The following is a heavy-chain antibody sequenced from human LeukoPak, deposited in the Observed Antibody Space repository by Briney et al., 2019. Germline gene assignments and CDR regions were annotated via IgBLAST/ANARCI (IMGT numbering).Heavy chain of an antibody. CDR3: AKDVLYFDWLLPDY. CDR1: GFTFSSYG. J-gene: IGHJ4*02. V-gene: IGHV3-30*18. D-gene: IGHD3-9*01. CDR2: ISYDGSNK. Sequence: GGSLRLSCAASGFTFSSYGMHWVRQAPGKGLEWVAVISYDGSNKYYADSVKGRFTISRDNSKNTLYLQMNSLRAEDTAVYYCAKDVLYFDWLLPDYWGQGTLVTVSS.